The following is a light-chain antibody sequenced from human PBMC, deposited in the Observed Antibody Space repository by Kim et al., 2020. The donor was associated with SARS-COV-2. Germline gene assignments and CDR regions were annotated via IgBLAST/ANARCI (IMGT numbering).Light chain of an antibody. CDR2: DNS. Sequence: QSVLTQPPSVSGAPGQRVTISCTGSSSNIGAGYDVHWYQQLPGTAPKLLMYDNSNRPSGVPDRFSGSKSGTSASLAITGLQAEDEAEYYCQSYDSSLSGSVFGGGTQLTVL. CDR1: SSNIGAGYD. CDR3: QSYDSSLSGSV. J-gene: IGLJ3*02. V-gene: IGLV1-40*01.